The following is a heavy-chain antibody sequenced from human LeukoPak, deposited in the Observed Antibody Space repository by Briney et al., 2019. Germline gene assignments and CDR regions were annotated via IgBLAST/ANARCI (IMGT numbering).Heavy chain of an antibody. CDR1: GFTVSSNY. D-gene: IGHD1-26*01. CDR2: IYSGGST. J-gene: IGHJ3*02. V-gene: IGHV3-53*01. Sequence: PGGSLRLSCAASGFTVSSNYMSWVRQAPGKGLEWVSVIYSGGSTYYADSVKGRFTISGDNSKNTLYLQMNSLRAEDTAVYYCARDKAGATAFDIWGQGTMVTVSS. CDR3: ARDKAGATAFDI.